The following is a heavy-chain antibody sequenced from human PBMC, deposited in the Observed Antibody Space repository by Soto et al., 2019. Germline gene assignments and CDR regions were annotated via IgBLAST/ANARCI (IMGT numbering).Heavy chain of an antibody. V-gene: IGHV3-66*01. CDR3: AKARQGWYFDY. D-gene: IGHD6-19*01. J-gene: IGHJ4*02. CDR1: GLTGGNKY. Sequence: RHCNAASGLTGGNKYISWIRQAPGKGLEWVSVIYSGGSTYYADSVKGRFTISRDNSENTLYLQMNSLRAEDTAVYYCAKARQGWYFDYWGQGTLVTVSS. CDR2: IYSGGST.